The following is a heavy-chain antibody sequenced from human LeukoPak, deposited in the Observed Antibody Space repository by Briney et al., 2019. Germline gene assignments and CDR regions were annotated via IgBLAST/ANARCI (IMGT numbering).Heavy chain of an antibody. CDR3: TRDSGTYNWFDP. CDR1: GFTLSRSA. J-gene: IGHJ5*02. D-gene: IGHD1-26*01. Sequence: GGSLRLPCAASGFTLSRSAIQWVRQSSGKGLEWVGQINKKDKGYATATAYAASVKGRFTISRDDSINTAYLQMKSLKTEDTALYYCTRDSGTYNWFDPWGQGTLVTVSS. CDR2: INKKDKGYATAT. V-gene: IGHV3-73*01.